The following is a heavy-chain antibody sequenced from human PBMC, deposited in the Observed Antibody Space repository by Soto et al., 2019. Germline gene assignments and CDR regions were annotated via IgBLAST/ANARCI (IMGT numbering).Heavy chain of an antibody. CDR3: ARGMHV. CDR2: IYYSGST. Sequence: QVQLQESGPGLVKPSETLSLTCTVSGGSISSYYWSWIRQPPGKGLEWIGYIYYSGSTNYNPSLKSRVTISVDTSKNQFSLKLSSVTAADTAVYYCARGMHVWGQGTTVTVSS. J-gene: IGHJ6*02. CDR1: GGSISSYY. V-gene: IGHV4-59*08.